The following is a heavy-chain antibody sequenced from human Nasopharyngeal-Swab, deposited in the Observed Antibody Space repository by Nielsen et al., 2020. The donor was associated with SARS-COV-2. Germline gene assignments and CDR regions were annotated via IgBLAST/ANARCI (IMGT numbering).Heavy chain of an antibody. CDR2: IYYSGST. CDR1: GGSISSSSYY. Sequence: SETLSLTCTVSGGSISSSSYYWGWIRQPPGKGLEWIGSIYYSGSTYYNSSLKSRVTISVDTSKNQFSLKLSSVTAADTAVYYCARGGSSWYIDYYGMDVWGQGTTVTVSS. J-gene: IGHJ6*02. V-gene: IGHV4-39*07. CDR3: ARGGSSWYIDYYGMDV. D-gene: IGHD6-13*01.